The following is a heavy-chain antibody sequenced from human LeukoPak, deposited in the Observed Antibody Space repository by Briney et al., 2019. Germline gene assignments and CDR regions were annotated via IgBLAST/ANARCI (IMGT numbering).Heavy chain of an antibody. V-gene: IGHV2-5*01. D-gene: IGHD3-16*01. CDR1: GFSLTTSGVG. CDR3: VHINSWGSYSVLDY. Sequence: SGPTLVKPRQTLTLTCTFSGFSLTTSGVGVGWIRQPPGKALEWLALIYWNDDRHYSPSLKSSLTITKDTSKNQVVLTMTKMDPVDTATYYCVHINSWGSYSVLDYWGQGTLVTVSS. J-gene: IGHJ4*02. CDR2: IYWNDDR.